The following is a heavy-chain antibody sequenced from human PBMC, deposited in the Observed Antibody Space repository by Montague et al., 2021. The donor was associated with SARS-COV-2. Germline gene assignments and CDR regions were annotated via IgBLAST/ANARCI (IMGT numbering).Heavy chain of an antibody. Sequence: CAISGDSVSSNSATWNWVRQSPSRGLEWLGRTYYRSKRYNGYAVSVRGRVTINPDTSKNQFSLQLNSVTPEDTAIYYCTSGREGNYNVMDVWGQGTTVTVSS. V-gene: IGHV6-1*01. D-gene: IGHD1-1*01. CDR1: GDSVSSNSAT. CDR2: TYYRSKRYN. J-gene: IGHJ6*02. CDR3: TSGREGNYNVMDV.